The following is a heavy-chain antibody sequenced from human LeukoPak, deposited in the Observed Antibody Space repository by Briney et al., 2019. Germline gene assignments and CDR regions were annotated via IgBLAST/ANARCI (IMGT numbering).Heavy chain of an antibody. CDR1: GYTFTSYG. CDR3: ARDPETVTTIPDLYYYYYMDV. CDR2: ISAYNGNT. Sequence: VKVSCKASGYTFTSYGISWVRQAPGQGLEWMGWISAYNGNTNYAQKLQGRVTMTTDTSTSTAYMELRSLRSDDTAVYYCARDPETVTTIPDLYYYYYMDVWGKGTTVTVSS. D-gene: IGHD4-11*01. J-gene: IGHJ6*03. V-gene: IGHV1-18*01.